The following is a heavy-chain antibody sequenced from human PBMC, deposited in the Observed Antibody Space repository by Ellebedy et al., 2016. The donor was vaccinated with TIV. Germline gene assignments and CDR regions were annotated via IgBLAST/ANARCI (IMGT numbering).Heavy chain of an antibody. D-gene: IGHD5-12*01. CDR3: ARTRGYSGYESYGMDV. Sequence: AASVKVSCKASGYTFTGYYMHWVRQAPGQGLDWMGWINPNSGGTNYAQKFQGRVTMTRDTSISTAYMELSRLRSDDTAVDYCARTRGYSGYESYGMDVWGQGTTVTVSS. CDR2: INPNSGGT. V-gene: IGHV1-2*02. J-gene: IGHJ6*02. CDR1: GYTFTGYY.